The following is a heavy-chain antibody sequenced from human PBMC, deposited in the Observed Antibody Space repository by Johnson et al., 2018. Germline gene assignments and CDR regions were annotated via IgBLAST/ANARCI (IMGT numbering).Heavy chain of an antibody. J-gene: IGHJ6*02. Sequence: EVQLLESGGGLVQPGGSLRLSCAASGFTFSSYAMSWVRQAPGKGLEWVSAISGSGGSTYYADSVKGRFTISRDNSKNTLYLQMSSLRAEDTAGYDCAKGPAVAVYYYYYGMDVWGQGTTVTVSS. V-gene: IGHV3-23*01. CDR1: GFTFSSYA. D-gene: IGHD6-19*01. CDR2: ISGSGGST. CDR3: AKGPAVAVYYYYYGMDV.